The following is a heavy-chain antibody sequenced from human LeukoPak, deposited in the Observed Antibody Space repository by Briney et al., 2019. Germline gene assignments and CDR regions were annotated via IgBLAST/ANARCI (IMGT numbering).Heavy chain of an antibody. V-gene: IGHV1-46*01. Sequence: VASVKVSCKASGYTFTNYYMHWVRQAPGQGLEWMGILNPSSGSADYAQKLLGRVTVTRDTSTSTVYMELSSLRSEDTAVYYCARGITMIRGVITTPFDYWGQGTLVTVSS. CDR2: LNPSSGSA. J-gene: IGHJ4*02. CDR3: ARGITMIRGVITTPFDY. D-gene: IGHD3-10*01. CDR1: GYTFTNYY.